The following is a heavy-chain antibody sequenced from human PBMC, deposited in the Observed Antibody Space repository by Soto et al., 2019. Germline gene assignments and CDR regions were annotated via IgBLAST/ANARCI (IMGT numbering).Heavy chain of an antibody. V-gene: IGHV1-69*12. CDR2: IIPIFGTA. D-gene: IGHD1-20*01. Sequence: QVQLVQSGAEVKKPGSSVKVSCNASGGTFSSYAISWVRQAPGQGLEWMGGIIPIFGTANYAQKFQGRVTITADESTSTAYMELSSLRSEDTAVYYCARSITGTVSYYYGMDFWGQGTTVTVSS. CDR3: ARSITGTVSYYYGMDF. J-gene: IGHJ6*02. CDR1: GGTFSSYA.